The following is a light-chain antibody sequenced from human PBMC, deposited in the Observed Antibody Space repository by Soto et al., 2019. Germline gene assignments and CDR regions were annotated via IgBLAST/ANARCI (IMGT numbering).Light chain of an antibody. CDR1: QSIRTS. J-gene: IGKJ1*01. CDR2: GAS. Sequence: QMTQSPSSLSASVGARITITCRASQSIRTSLNWYQQKPGKAPRLLIYGASTLQSGVPSRFSGSGSATDFPLTVSSLQPEDSAIYYCQQSYTTPRTFGQGTKVEV. V-gene: IGKV1-39*01. CDR3: QQSYTTPRT.